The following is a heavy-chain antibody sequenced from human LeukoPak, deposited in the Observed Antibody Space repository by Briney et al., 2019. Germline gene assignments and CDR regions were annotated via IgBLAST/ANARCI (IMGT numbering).Heavy chain of an antibody. Sequence: SETLSLTCTVYGGSFSDHYWNWIRQPPGKGLEWIGEINHSGTTNYNPSLKSRVTISEDTSKDQFSLKLSSVTAADTAMYYYARGFYSSNWYFDLWGRGTLVTVSS. V-gene: IGHV4-34*01. CDR2: INHSGTT. CDR3: ARGFYSSNWYFDL. J-gene: IGHJ2*01. CDR1: GGSFSDHY. D-gene: IGHD4-11*01.